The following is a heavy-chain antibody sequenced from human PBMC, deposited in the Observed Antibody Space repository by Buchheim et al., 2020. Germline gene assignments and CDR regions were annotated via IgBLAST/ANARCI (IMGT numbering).Heavy chain of an antibody. J-gene: IGHJ4*02. V-gene: IGHV3-74*01. Sequence: EVQLVESGGGLVQPGGSLRLSCTASGFTFSTYWMHWVRQAPGKGLVWVSRINSDGSSISHADSVKGRFTISRDNAKNTVYLQMNSLRDEDTAVYYCARDLRDVWGYFDYWGQGTL. CDR3: ARDLRDVWGYFDY. CDR1: GFTFSTYW. D-gene: IGHD3-16*01. CDR2: INSDGSSI.